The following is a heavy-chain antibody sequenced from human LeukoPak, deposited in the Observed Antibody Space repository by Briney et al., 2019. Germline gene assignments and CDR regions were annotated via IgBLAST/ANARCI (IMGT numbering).Heavy chain of an antibody. V-gene: IGHV3-53*01. D-gene: IGHD3-10*01. CDR1: GFTVSSNS. Sequence: PGGSLRLSCTVSGFTVSSNSMSWVRQAPGKGLEWVSFIYSDNTHYSDSVKGRFTISRDNSKNTLYLQMNSLRAEDTAVYYCAKDVVRGVKVYYFDYWGQGTLVAVSS. CDR3: AKDVVRGVKVYYFDY. J-gene: IGHJ4*02. CDR2: IYSDNT.